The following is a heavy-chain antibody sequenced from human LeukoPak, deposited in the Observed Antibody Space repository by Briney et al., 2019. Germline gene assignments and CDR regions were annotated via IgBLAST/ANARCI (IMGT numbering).Heavy chain of an antibody. CDR2: ISGSSSHT. CDR3: AKEHDYSNAAPEWGFDS. J-gene: IGHJ4*02. V-gene: IGHV3-23*01. D-gene: IGHD3-3*01. CDR1: GFTFSIYA. Sequence: GGSLRLSCAGSGFTFSIYAMSWVRQAPGKGLEWVSGISGSSSHTMDADSVRGRFTISRDNTRNTLYLHMNNVRAEDTALYYCAKEHDYSNAAPEWGFDSWGQGTRVTVSS.